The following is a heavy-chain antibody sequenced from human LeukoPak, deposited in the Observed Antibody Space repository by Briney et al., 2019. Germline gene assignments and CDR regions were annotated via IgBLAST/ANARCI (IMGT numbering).Heavy chain of an antibody. Sequence: GGSLRLSCAASGFPFSIYWMSWVREAPGKGLEWVANIKQDGSEKYYVDSVKGRFTISRDNAKNSLYLQINSLRAEDTAVYYCPRAGYYDSSGYYTLHYYFMDVWGKGTTVTVSS. CDR2: IKQDGSEK. CDR3: PRAGYYDSSGYYTLHYYFMDV. V-gene: IGHV3-7*01. CDR1: GFPFSIYW. J-gene: IGHJ6*03. D-gene: IGHD3-22*01.